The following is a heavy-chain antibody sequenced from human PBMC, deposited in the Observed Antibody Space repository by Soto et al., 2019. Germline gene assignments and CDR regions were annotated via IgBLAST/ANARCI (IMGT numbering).Heavy chain of an antibody. CDR3: ARLLRHNYYGMDV. J-gene: IGHJ6*02. Sequence: PSETLSLTCTVSGGSISISSYYWGWILQPPGKGLEWIGSIYYSGSTYYNPSLKSRVTISVDTSKNQFSLKLSSVTAADTAVYYCARLLRHNYYGMDVWGQGTTVTVSS. D-gene: IGHD5-12*01. CDR1: GGSISISSYY. V-gene: IGHV4-39*01. CDR2: IYYSGST.